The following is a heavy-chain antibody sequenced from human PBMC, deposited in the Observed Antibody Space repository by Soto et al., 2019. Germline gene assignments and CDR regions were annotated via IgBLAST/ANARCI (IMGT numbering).Heavy chain of an antibody. J-gene: IGHJ4*02. V-gene: IGHV3-11*05. CDR2: VSTSSSYT. CDR1: GFTFSDHY. Sequence: QVQLVESGGGLVKPGGSLRLSCVASGFTFSDHYMTWIRQAPGKGLEWLSYVSTSSSYTNYADSVKGRFTISRDNAMNSLYLQMNSLRAEDTTVYYCARLRRTGYFDDWGQGTLVTVSS. CDR3: ARLRRTGYFDD.